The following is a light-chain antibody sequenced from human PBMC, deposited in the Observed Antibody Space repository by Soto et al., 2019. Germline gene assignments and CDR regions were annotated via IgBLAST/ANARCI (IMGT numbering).Light chain of an antibody. CDR2: GAS. CDR1: QSVGSSH. Sequence: EIVLTQSPGTLSLSPGERATLSCRASQSVGSSHLAWYQQKPGQAPRLLIYGASSRATGIPDRFSGSGSGTDFTLTISRLEPEDFAVYYCQQVSGYPLNFGGGTKVDIK. V-gene: IGKV3-20*01. J-gene: IGKJ4*01. CDR3: QQVSGYPLN.